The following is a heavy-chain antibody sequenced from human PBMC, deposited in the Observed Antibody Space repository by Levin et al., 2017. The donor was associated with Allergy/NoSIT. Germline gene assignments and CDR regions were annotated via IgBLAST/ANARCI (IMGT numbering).Heavy chain of an antibody. V-gene: IGHV3-23*01. CDR2: ISGSGGST. CDR3: AKDRSTLYGSGSYPVGFMDV. D-gene: IGHD3-10*01. Sequence: SCAASGFTFSSYAMSWVRQAPGKGLEWVSAISGSGGSTYYADSVKGRFTISRDNSKNTLYLQMNSLRAEDTAVYYCAKDRSTLYGSGSYPVGFMDVWGKGTTVTVSS. CDR1: GFTFSSYA. J-gene: IGHJ6*03.